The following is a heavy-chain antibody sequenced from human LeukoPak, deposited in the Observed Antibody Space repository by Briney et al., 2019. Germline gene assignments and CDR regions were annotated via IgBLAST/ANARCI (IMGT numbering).Heavy chain of an antibody. J-gene: IGHJ6*03. CDR2: IIPILGIA. V-gene: IGHV1-69*04. Sequence: ASVKVSCKASGGTFSSYAISWVRQAPGQGLEWMGRIIPILGIANYAQKFQGRVTITADKSTSTAYMELSSLRSEYTAVYYCARGRKYCSSTSCYIHYYYYMDVWGKGTTVTVSS. D-gene: IGHD2-2*02. CDR3: ARGRKYCSSTSCYIHYYYYMDV. CDR1: GGTFSSYA.